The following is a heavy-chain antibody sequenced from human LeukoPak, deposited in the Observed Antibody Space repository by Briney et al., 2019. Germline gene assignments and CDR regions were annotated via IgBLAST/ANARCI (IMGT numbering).Heavy chain of an antibody. Sequence: GASVKVSCKASGYTFTSYAVHWVRQAPGQSLEWMGWISAGYGNTKYSQKFQGRVTITRDTSASTAYMKLSSLRSGDTAVYYCARDYPYGSGIVRFGYWGQGTLVTVSS. J-gene: IGHJ4*02. V-gene: IGHV1-3*01. CDR1: GYTFTSYA. CDR2: ISAGYGNT. D-gene: IGHD3-10*01. CDR3: ARDYPYGSGIVRFGY.